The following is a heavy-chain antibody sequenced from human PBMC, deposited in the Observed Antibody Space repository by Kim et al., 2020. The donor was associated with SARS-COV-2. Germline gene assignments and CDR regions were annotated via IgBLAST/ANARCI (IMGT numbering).Heavy chain of an antibody. V-gene: IGHV3-11*06. Sequence: GPCTISRDNAKNSLYMQMNSLRAEDTAVYYCARALSTVTTIYWYFDLWGRGTLVTVSS. J-gene: IGHJ2*01. D-gene: IGHD4-17*01. CDR3: ARALSTVTTIYWYFDL.